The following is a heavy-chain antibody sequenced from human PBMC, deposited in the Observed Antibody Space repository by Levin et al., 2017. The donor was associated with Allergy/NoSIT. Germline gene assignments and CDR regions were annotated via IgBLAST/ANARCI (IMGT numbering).Heavy chain of an antibody. D-gene: IGHD3-10*01. Sequence: SQTLSLTCAVYGGSFSGYYWTWIRQPPGKGLEWIGEINHSGSTNYNPSLKSRVTMSVDTSKSQFSLKLSSVTAADTAVYYCARTYYYGSGSHPPGYWGQGTLVTVSS. CDR2: INHSGST. V-gene: IGHV4-34*01. J-gene: IGHJ4*02. CDR3: ARTYYYGSGSHPPGY. CDR1: GGSFSGYY.